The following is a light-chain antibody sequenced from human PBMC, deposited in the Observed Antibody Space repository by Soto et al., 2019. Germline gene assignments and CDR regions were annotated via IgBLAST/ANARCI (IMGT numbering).Light chain of an antibody. V-gene: IGKV4-1*01. J-gene: IGKJ1*01. CDR3: QQYYTNPRT. CDR2: WAS. Sequence: DIVMTQSPDSLAVSLGERATVNCKSGQSVLYSSDNRNYLAWYQQKPGQSPKLLISWASTRESGVPDRFSGSKSGTDFPLTISSLQAEDVAVYFCQQYYTNPRTFGQGTKVEIK. CDR1: QSVLYSSDNRNY.